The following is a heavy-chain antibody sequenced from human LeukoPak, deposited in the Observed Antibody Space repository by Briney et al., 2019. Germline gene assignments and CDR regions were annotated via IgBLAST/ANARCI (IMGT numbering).Heavy chain of an antibody. CDR2: INHSGST. CDR1: GGSFSGYY. D-gene: IGHD4-17*01. Sequence: PSETLSLTCAVYGGSFSGYYWSWIRQPPGKGLEWIGEINHSGSTNYNPSLKSRVTISVDTSKNQFSLKLSSVTAADTAVYYCARERVGDYDVDYWGQGTLVTVSS. J-gene: IGHJ4*02. V-gene: IGHV4-34*01. CDR3: ARERVGDYDVDY.